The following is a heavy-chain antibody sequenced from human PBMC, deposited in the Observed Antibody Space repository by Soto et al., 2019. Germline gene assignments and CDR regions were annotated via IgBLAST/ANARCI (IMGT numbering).Heavy chain of an antibody. CDR3: ARSCSGGSCLRRLDY. J-gene: IGHJ4*02. Sequence: CKASGGTFSSYAISWVRQAPGQGLEWMGGIIPIVGTANYAQKFQGRVTITADESTSTAYMELSSLSSEDTAVYYCARSCSGGSCLRRLDYWGQGTLVTVSS. D-gene: IGHD2-15*01. CDR1: GGTFSSYA. CDR2: IIPIVGTA. V-gene: IGHV1-69*01.